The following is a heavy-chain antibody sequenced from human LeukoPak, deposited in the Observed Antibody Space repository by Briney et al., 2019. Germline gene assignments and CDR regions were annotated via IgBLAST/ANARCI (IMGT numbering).Heavy chain of an antibody. Sequence: GGSLTPSCPADAFTLSTYAMHWVRQAPGKGLEYVSAISRNGGSTYYADSEQGRLNIPRDNSNRTQYLQMSSLRAEETAVYCCLKGKTTVPTSYFYYWGKGNLVTVST. V-gene: IGHV3-64D*06. CDR3: LKGKTTVPTSYFYY. CDR2: ISRNGGST. CDR1: AFTLSTYA. D-gene: IGHD4-17*01. J-gene: IGHJ4*02.